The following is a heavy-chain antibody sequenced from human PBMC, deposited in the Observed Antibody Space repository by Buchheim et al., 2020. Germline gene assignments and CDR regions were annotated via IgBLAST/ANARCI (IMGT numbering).Heavy chain of an antibody. J-gene: IGHJ2*01. CDR2: IYYSGST. V-gene: IGHV4-59*01. D-gene: IGHD2-2*01. CDR3: ARGGDIVVVPAATYDYWYFDL. CDR1: GGSISSYY. Sequence: QVQLQESGPGLVKPSETLSLTCTVSGGSISSYYWSWIRQPPGKGLEWIGYIYYSGSTNYNPSLKSRVTISVDTSKNQFSLKLSSVTAADTAVYYCARGGDIVVVPAATYDYWYFDLWGRGTL.